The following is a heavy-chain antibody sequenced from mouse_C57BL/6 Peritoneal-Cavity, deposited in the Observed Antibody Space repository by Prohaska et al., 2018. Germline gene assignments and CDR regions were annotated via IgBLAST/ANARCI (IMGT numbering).Heavy chain of an antibody. Sequence: KASGYTFTSYWMHWVKQRPGQGLEWIGEIDPSDSYTNYNQKLKGKATLTVDKSSSTAYMQLSSLTSEDSAVYYCARWYYGSSFDYWGQGTTLTVSS. V-gene: IGHV1-69*02. D-gene: IGHD1-1*01. J-gene: IGHJ2*01. CDR2: IDPSDSYT. CDR3: ARWYYGSSFDY. CDR1: GYTFTSYW.